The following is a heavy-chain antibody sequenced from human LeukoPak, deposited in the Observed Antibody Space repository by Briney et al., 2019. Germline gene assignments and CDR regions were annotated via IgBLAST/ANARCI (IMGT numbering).Heavy chain of an antibody. CDR3: ARAEGYGGELDS. D-gene: IGHD4-23*01. Sequence: GGSLRLSCAASGFTFSTYAMHWVRQAPGKGLEWVAVVPYDGSNKYYADSVKGRFTISRENSKNRLYLQMNSLRAEDTAVYYCARAEGYGGELDSWGQGTLVTVSS. CDR1: GFTFSTYA. J-gene: IGHJ4*02. V-gene: IGHV3-30*04. CDR2: VPYDGSNK.